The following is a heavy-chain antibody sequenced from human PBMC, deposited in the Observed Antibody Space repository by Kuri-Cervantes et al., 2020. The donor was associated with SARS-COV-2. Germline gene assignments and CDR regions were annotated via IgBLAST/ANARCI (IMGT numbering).Heavy chain of an antibody. V-gene: IGHV4-39*01. CDR3: ARHMAGTFDY. CDR1: GGSISSSSYY. J-gene: IGHJ4*02. D-gene: IGHD3-10*01. CDR2: IYYSGSA. Sequence: SETLSLTCTVSGGSISSSSYYWGWIRQPPGKGLEWIGSIYYSGSAYYNPPLKSRVTISVDTSKNQFSLKLSSVTAADTAVYYCARHMAGTFDYWGQGTLVTVSS.